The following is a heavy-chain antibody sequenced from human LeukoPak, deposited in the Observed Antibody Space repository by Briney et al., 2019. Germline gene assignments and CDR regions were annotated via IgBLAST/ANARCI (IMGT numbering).Heavy chain of an antibody. D-gene: IGHD3-10*01. CDR1: GDSVTSGTFY. Sequence: SETLSLTCTVSGDSVTSGTFYWAWLRQPPGKGPEWFATVYYTGSTYYNPSLKSRVTISIDTSKNQFSLKLRSVVAPDTALYYCARHSGSGSLSRPFDPWGQGTLVTVSS. CDR2: VYYTGST. CDR3: ARHSGSGSLSRPFDP. J-gene: IGHJ5*02. V-gene: IGHV4-39*01.